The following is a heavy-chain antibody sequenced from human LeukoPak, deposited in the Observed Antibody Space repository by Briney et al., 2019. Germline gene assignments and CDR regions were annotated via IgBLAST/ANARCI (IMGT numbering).Heavy chain of an antibody. CDR1: GFTFSSYG. CDR2: ISGSGGST. CDR3: AKGGNSGTYHFDY. D-gene: IGHD1-26*01. J-gene: IGHJ4*02. V-gene: IGHV3-23*01. Sequence: GGTLRLSCAASGFTFSSYGMSWVRQAPGKGLGWVSAISGSGGSTYYADSVKGRFTISRDNSKNTLYLQINSLSADDTAVYYCAKGGNSGTYHFDYWGQGSLVTVSS.